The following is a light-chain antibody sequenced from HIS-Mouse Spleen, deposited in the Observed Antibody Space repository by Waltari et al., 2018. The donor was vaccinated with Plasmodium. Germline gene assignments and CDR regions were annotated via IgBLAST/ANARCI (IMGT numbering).Light chain of an antibody. CDR3: YSTDSSGNHRV. CDR2: EDS. Sequence: SYELTQPPSVSVSPGQTARITCSGDALPKKYAYWYQQKSGPAPVLVIYEDSKRPSGIPEILSGSSSGSMATLTISGAQVEDEADYYCYSTDSSGNHRVFGGGTKLTVL. J-gene: IGLJ3*02. CDR1: ALPKKY. V-gene: IGLV3-10*01.